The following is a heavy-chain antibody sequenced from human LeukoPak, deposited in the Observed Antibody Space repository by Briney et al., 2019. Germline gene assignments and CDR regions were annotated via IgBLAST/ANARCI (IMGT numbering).Heavy chain of an antibody. D-gene: IGHD5-18*01. V-gene: IGHV1-2*02. CDR2: INPNGGVT. CDR3: ARADTAMSIRATHNVDY. CDR1: GYTFTGYF. J-gene: IGHJ4*02. Sequence: ASVKVSCKASGYTFTGYFMHWVRQAPGHGLEWMGWINPNGGVTNYAQKFQGRVTMTRDTSISTAYMELSRLRSDDTAVYYCARADTAMSIRATHNVDYWGQGTLVTVSS.